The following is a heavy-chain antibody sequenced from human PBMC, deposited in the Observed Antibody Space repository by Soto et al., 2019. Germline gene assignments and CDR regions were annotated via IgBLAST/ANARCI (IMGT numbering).Heavy chain of an antibody. CDR3: ARDFDGSGNYYSDY. CDR1: GCTFSRIG. Sequence: GAAVKVSCKACGCTFSRIGISWVRQAPGQGLEWMGWISPYKGNTYYAQRLQGRVTMTTDTSTSTAYMELRSLRSDDTAVYYCARDFDGSGNYYSDYWGQGTLVTVSS. V-gene: IGHV1-18*01. D-gene: IGHD3-10*01. J-gene: IGHJ4*02. CDR2: ISPYKGNT.